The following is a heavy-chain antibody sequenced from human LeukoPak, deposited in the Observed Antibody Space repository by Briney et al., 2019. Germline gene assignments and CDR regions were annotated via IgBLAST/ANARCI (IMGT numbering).Heavy chain of an antibody. CDR3: VRDLGGRSGH. CDR2: INHNGNVN. Sequence: GGSLRLSCAASGFTFSSYWMNWARQAPGKGLEWVASINHNGNVNYYVDSVKGRFTISRDNAKNSLYLQMSNLRAEDTAVYYCVRDLGGRSGHWGQGTLVTVSS. J-gene: IGHJ4*02. CDR1: GFTFSSYW. D-gene: IGHD1-26*01. V-gene: IGHV3-7*03.